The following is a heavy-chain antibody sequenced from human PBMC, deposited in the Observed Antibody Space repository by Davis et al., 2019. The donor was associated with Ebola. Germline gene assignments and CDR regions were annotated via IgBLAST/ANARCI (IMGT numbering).Heavy chain of an antibody. J-gene: IGHJ6*02. Sequence: MPGGSLRLSCAVYGGSFSGYYWRWIRQPPGKGLEWIGEINHSGSTNYNPSLQSRVTISVDTSKNQFSLKLSSVTAADTAVYYCARGPSIRGMDVWGQGTTVTVSS. V-gene: IGHV4-34*01. D-gene: IGHD2-21*01. CDR1: GGSFSGYY. CDR2: INHSGST. CDR3: ARGPSIRGMDV.